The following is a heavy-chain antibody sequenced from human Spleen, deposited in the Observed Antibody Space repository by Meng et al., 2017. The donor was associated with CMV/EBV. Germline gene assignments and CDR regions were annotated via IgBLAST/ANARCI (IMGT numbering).Heavy chain of an antibody. V-gene: IGHV1-69*10. D-gene: IGHD3-22*01. CDR3: ARLVTMIVVVPEDAFDI. J-gene: IGHJ3*02. CDR1: TFSSYA. CDR2: IIPILGIA. Sequence: TFSSYAISWVRQAPGQGLEWMGGIIPILGIANYAQKFQGRVTITADKSTSTAYMELSSLRSEDTAVYYCARLVTMIVVVPEDAFDIWGQGTMVTVSS.